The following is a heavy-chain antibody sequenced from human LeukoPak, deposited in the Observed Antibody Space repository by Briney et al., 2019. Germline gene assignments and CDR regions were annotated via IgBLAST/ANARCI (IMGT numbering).Heavy chain of an antibody. J-gene: IGHJ6*02. Sequence: SQTLSLTCAISGDSVSSNSAVWNWIRQSPSRGLEWLGRTYYRSKWYNDYAVSVKSRITINPDTSKNQFSLQLNSVTPEDTAVYYCARDPDWNYEFDYYGMDVWGQGTTVTVSS. V-gene: IGHV6-1*01. CDR2: TYYRSKWYN. D-gene: IGHD1-7*01. CDR3: ARDPDWNYEFDYYGMDV. CDR1: GDSVSSNSAV.